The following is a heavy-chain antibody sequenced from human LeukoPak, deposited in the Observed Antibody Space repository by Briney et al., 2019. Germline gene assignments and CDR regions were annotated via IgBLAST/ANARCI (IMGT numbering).Heavy chain of an antibody. CDR1: GFTFSTYW. J-gene: IGHJ4*02. V-gene: IGHV3-7*01. CDR2: IKEDGSTT. D-gene: IGHD3-22*01. Sequence: GGSLRLSCAASGFTFSTYWMSWVRQAPGKGLEWVANIKEDGSTTDYVDSVKGRFTISRDNAKNSVFLQMNSLRAEDTAVYYCAPQTMILVLGGQGTLVTVSS. CDR3: APQTMILVL.